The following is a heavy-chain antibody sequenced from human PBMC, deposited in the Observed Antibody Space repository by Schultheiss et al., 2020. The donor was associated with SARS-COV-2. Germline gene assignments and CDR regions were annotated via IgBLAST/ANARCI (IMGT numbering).Heavy chain of an antibody. CDR2: INHSGST. CDR3: ARVRGGGSGSYYSPHSRYHYYYMDV. Sequence: SETLSLTCAVYGGSFSGYYWSWIHQPPGKGLEWIGEINHSGSTNYNPSLKSRVTISVDTSKNQFSLKLSSVTAADTAVYYCARVRGGGSGSYYSPHSRYHYYYMDVWGKGTTVTVSS. J-gene: IGHJ6*03. D-gene: IGHD3-10*01. CDR1: GGSFSGYY. V-gene: IGHV4-34*01.